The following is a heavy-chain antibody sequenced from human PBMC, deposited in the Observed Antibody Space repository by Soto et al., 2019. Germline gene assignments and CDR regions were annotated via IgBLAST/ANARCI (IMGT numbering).Heavy chain of an antibody. CDR3: ARGSGGQIVSDEYSQH. CDR1: GYTFTSYG. D-gene: IGHD2-21*01. Sequence: ASVKVSCKASGYTFTSYGISWVRQAPGQGLEWMGWISAYNGNTNYAQKLQGRVTMTTDTSTSTVYMELRSLRSDDTAVYYCARGSGGQIVSDEYSQHWGQGTLVTVSS. CDR2: ISAYNGNT. V-gene: IGHV1-18*01. J-gene: IGHJ1*01.